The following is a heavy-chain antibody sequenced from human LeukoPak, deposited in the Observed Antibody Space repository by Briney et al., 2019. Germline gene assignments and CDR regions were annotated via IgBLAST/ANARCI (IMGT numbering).Heavy chain of an antibody. D-gene: IGHD3-22*01. V-gene: IGHV3-23*01. CDR3: AGGYYDSFGGY. CDR1: GFTLSSYA. Sequence: GGSLRLSCAASGFTLSSYAMSWVRQAPGKGLEWVSASGSGGNTYYADSVKGRFTIARDNSKNTLYLEMSSLRAEDTAVYYCAGGYYDSFGGYGGKGTLVTVPS. J-gene: IGHJ4*02. CDR2: SGSGGNT.